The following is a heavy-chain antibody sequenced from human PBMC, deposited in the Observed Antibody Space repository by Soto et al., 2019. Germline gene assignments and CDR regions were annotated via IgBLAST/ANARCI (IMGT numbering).Heavy chain of an antibody. Sequence: AGGSLRLSCAASGFTFSSYAMGWVRQAPGKGLDWVSSISGNGDRTYYADSVKGRFTISRDNSKNTLYLQMNRLRAEDTAVYYCARGPYTSSSEWFDPWGQGTLVTVSS. D-gene: IGHD6-6*01. J-gene: IGHJ5*02. CDR3: ARGPYTSSSEWFDP. V-gene: IGHV3-23*01. CDR1: GFTFSSYA. CDR2: ISGNGDRT.